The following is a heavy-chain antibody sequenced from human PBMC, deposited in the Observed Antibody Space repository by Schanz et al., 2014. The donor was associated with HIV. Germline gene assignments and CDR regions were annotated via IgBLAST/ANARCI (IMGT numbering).Heavy chain of an antibody. V-gene: IGHV3-23*04. CDR2: ISGGSGST. CDR1: GLTLSSYG. CDR3: ANEEVPNDY. Sequence: EVQLVESGGGLVQPGGSLRLSCAASGLTLSSYGMSWVRQAPGKGLEWVSSISGGSGSTFYADSVKGRFTISRDNSKNTLYLQMNSLRVEDTAVYYCANEEVPNDYWGQGTLVTVSS. J-gene: IGHJ4*02.